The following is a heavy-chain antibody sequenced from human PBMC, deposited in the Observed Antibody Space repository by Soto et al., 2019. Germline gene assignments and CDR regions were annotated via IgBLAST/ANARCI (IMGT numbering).Heavy chain of an antibody. V-gene: IGHV4-59*01. Sequence: SETLSLTCTVSGGSISSYYWSWIRQPPGKGLEWIGYIYYSGSTNYNPSLKSRVTISVDTSKNQFSLKLSSVTAADTAVYYCATKRDWNPRGDAFDIWGQGTMVTVSS. CDR2: IYYSGST. CDR3: ATKRDWNPRGDAFDI. CDR1: GGSISSYY. D-gene: IGHD1-1*01. J-gene: IGHJ3*02.